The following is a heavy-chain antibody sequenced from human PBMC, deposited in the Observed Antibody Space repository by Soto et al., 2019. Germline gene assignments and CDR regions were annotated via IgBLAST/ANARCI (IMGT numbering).Heavy chain of an antibody. Sequence: QVQLVQSGAEVKKPGSSVKVSCKASGGTFSSYAISWVRQAPGQGLEWMGGIIPIFGTANYAQKFQGRVTITADEATSTAYMELSSLKSEDTAVYYCARGLVGATHDAFDIWGQGTMVTVSS. D-gene: IGHD1-26*01. V-gene: IGHV1-69*12. CDR1: GGTFSSYA. CDR2: IIPIFGTA. CDR3: ARGLVGATHDAFDI. J-gene: IGHJ3*02.